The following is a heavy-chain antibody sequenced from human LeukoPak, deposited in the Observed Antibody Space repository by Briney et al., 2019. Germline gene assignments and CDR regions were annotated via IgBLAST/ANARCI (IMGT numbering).Heavy chain of an antibody. CDR3: ARALGEVVPAAIGY. Sequence: GGSLRLSCAASGFTFSDYYMSWLRQAPGKGLEWVSYISSSGSTIYYADSVKGRFTISRDNAKNSLYLQMNSLRAEDTAVYYCARALGEVVPAAIGYWGQGTLVTVSS. V-gene: IGHV3-11*04. CDR2: ISSSGSTI. J-gene: IGHJ4*02. D-gene: IGHD2-2*02. CDR1: GFTFSDYY.